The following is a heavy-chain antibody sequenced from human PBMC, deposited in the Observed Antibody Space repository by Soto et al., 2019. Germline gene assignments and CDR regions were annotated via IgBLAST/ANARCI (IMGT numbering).Heavy chain of an antibody. CDR3: ARGVRYFDWLLSRWFDP. CDR2: MNPNSGNT. V-gene: IGHV1-8*01. Sequence: ASVKVSCKASGYTFTGYDTNWVRQATGQGLEWMGWMNPNSGNTGYAQKFQGRVTMTRNTSISTAYMELSSLRSEDTAVYYCARGVRYFDWLLSRWFDPWGQGTLVTVSS. J-gene: IGHJ5*02. CDR1: GYTFTGYD. D-gene: IGHD3-9*01.